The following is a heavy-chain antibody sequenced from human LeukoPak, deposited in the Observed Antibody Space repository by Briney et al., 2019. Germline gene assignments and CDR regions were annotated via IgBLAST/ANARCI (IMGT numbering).Heavy chain of an antibody. V-gene: IGHV3-23*01. CDR3: AKVPDGSPRGYWYFDL. CDR1: GFTFSSYA. Sequence: GGSLRLSCAASGFTFSSYAMSWVRQAPGKGLEWVSTISASGGSTYFADSVKGRFANSRDYSKNTLYVQMTSLRAEDTAVYYCAKVPDGSPRGYWYFDLWGRGTLVTVSS. CDR2: ISASGGST. J-gene: IGHJ2*01. D-gene: IGHD3-10*01.